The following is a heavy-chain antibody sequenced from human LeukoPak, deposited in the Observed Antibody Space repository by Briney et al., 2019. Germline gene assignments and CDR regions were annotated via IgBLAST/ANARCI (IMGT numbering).Heavy chain of an antibody. CDR1: GYSFTSYW. CDR3: ARSYFYCSGGSCYFNHYVP. V-gene: IGHV5-51*01. D-gene: IGHD2-15*01. Sequence: GESLKISCKGSGYSFTSYWIGWVRQMPGKGLEWMGIIYPGDSDTRYSPSFQGQVTISADKSISTAYLQWSSLKASDTAMYYCARSYFYCSGGSCYFNHYVPWGQGTLVTVSS. CDR2: IYPGDSDT. J-gene: IGHJ5*02.